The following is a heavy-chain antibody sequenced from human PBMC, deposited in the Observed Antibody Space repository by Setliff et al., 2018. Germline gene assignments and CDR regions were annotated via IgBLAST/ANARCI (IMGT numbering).Heavy chain of an antibody. CDR3: AREQWLDPPGYYYMDV. V-gene: IGHV4-38-2*02. D-gene: IGHD6-19*01. Sequence: PSETLSLTCAVSAYSIRSDYYWGWIRQPPGKGLEWIGEINHSGSTNYNPSLKSRVTMSIDTSKNQFSLKLNSVTAADMAVYYCAREQWLDPPGYYYMDVWAKGTTVTVSS. J-gene: IGHJ6*03. CDR2: INHSGST. CDR1: AYSIRSDYY.